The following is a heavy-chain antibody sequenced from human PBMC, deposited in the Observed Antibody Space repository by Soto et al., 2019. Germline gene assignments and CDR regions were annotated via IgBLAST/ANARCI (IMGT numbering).Heavy chain of an antibody. CDR3: VRYCGTTLCNGVATRTFEY. J-gene: IGHJ4*02. Sequence: GGSLRLSCAASRFTFSAYEMHWFRQAPGKGLEWVSYISTSGSTVYYADSVKGRFTVSRDNTRNSLYLQMDSLRDEDTALYYCVRYCGTTLCNGVATRTFEYWGQGTLVTVSS. D-gene: IGHD5-12*01. V-gene: IGHV3-48*03. CDR1: RFTFSAYE. CDR2: ISTSGSTV.